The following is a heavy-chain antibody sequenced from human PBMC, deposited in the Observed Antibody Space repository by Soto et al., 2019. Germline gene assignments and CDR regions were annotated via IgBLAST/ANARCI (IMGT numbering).Heavy chain of an antibody. CDR1: GFSLSTSGVG. CDR2: IYRDDDK. CDR3: AHSRCGGDCLQSYSSHYYYGMDV. V-gene: IGHV2-5*02. Sequence: QIALKESGPTLVRPTQTLTLTCTFSGFSLSTSGVGVGWIRQPPGKALEWLALIYRDDDKRYSPSLKSRLTITKDTSKNQVVLTMTNMDPVDTATYYCAHSRCGGDCLQSYSSHYYYGMDVWGQGTTVTVSS. D-gene: IGHD2-21*02. J-gene: IGHJ6*02.